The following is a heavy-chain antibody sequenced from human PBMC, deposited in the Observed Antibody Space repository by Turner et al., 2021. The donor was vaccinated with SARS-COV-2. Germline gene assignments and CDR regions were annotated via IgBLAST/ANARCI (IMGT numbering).Heavy chain of an antibody. V-gene: IGHV1-69*01. CDR1: GGTFSSYA. D-gene: IGHD2-15*01. J-gene: IGHJ4*02. CDR3: AKKTTDCSGVTCHEYFDY. Sequence: QVQLMQSGAEVKNPVSSVMVSCKASGGTFSSYAISWVRQAPGQGLEWMGGSIPIFGTPNYAQKFQGRVTITADESTSTAYMELSSLRSEDTAVYYCAKKTTDCSGVTCHEYFDYWGQGTLVTVSS. CDR2: SIPIFGTP.